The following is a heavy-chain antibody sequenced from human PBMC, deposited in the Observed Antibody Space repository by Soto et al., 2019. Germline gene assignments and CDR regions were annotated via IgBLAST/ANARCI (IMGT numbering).Heavy chain of an antibody. CDR2: IKTSAGGGAT. CDR3: TTGSVEGI. D-gene: IGHD2-15*01. V-gene: IGHV3-15*07. Sequence: EVQLVESAGGLVKPGGSLRLSCVASGFSFNEAWMNWVRQAPGEGLEWVGRIKTSAGGGATDYAAPVQGRFTISRDHSKNALYLHMNSPRTEDTAIYYCTTGSVEGIWRQGTTVTVSS. J-gene: IGHJ6*02. CDR1: GFSFNEAW.